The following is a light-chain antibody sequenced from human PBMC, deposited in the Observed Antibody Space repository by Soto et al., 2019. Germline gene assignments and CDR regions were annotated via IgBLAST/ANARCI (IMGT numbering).Light chain of an antibody. V-gene: IGLV2-11*01. Sequence: QSVLTQPRSVSGSPGQSVTISCTGSSSDVGGYNFVSWYQQPPGKAPKLMIYDVTKRPSGVPHRFSGSKSGNTASLTISGLQAEDEADYYCCSYAGSYTWVFGGGTQLTVL. CDR2: DVT. CDR3: CSYAGSYTWV. J-gene: IGLJ7*01. CDR1: SSDVGGYNF.